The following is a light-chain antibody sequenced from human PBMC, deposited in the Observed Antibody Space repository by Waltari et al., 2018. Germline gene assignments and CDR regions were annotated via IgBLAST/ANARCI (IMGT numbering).Light chain of an antibody. CDR3: QQSFGTPRT. Sequence: DIQMTQSPSSLSASVGARVTITCRSSQSISTFLNWFQQKPGKAPKLLIYAASNLQDGVPARFSGSGSGTDFTLTISSLQPEDFATYYCQQSFGTPRTFGHGTKVEIK. CDR1: QSISTF. V-gene: IGKV1-39*01. CDR2: AAS. J-gene: IGKJ1*01.